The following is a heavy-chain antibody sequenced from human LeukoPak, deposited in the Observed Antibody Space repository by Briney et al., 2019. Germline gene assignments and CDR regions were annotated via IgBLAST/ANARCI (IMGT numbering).Heavy chain of an antibody. CDR3: ARGKYFDSTTYYPRFDY. CDR2: IKQDGGEK. D-gene: IGHD3-22*01. V-gene: IGHV3-7*04. J-gene: IGHJ4*02. Sequence: GGSLRLSCAASGFTFSSYWMSRVRQAPGKGLEWVANIKQDGGEKYYVDSVKGRFTISRDNAKTSLYLQMTSLRAEDTAVYYCARGKYFDSTTYYPRFDYWGQGILVTVSS. CDR1: GFTFSSYW.